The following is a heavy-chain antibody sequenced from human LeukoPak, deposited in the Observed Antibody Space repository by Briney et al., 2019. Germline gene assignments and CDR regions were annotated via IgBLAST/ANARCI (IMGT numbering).Heavy chain of an antibody. Sequence: ASVKVSCKASGYTFTSYYMHRVRQAPGQGLEWMGIINPSGGSTSYAQKFRGRVTMTRDTSTSTVYMELSSLRSEDTAVYYCARASGHYYDSSGYELWFDPWGQGTLVTVSS. CDR2: INPSGGST. D-gene: IGHD3-22*01. V-gene: IGHV1-46*01. CDR3: ARASGHYYDSSGYELWFDP. CDR1: GYTFTSYY. J-gene: IGHJ5*02.